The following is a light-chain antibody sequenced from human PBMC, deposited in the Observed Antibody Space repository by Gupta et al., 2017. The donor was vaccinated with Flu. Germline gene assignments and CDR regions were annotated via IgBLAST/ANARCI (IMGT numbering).Light chain of an antibody. Sequence: ATLSCRASQRISSKVAWYQQKPGQAPRLLIYDAYTRPTGIPVRFSGGGSGTEFTLTINSLQSEDFAVYYCQQYDTWPPWTLGQGTKVEIK. V-gene: IGKV3-15*01. J-gene: IGKJ1*01. CDR1: QRISSK. CDR3: QQYDTWPPWT. CDR2: DAY.